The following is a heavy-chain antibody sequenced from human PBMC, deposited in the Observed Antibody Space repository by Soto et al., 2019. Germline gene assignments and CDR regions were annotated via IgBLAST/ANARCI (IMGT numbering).Heavy chain of an antibody. V-gene: IGHV3-23*01. CDR2: ISGSGITT. D-gene: IGHD6-13*01. CDR1: GFTFSSYD. J-gene: IGHJ5*02. Sequence: PGGSLRLSCAASGFTFSSYDVRWVRQTPGRGLEWVSGISGSGITTFYADSVKGRFTVSRDNSKNTLYLQMNSLRAEDTAIYYCTKGDTSSWYANSAGWFDPWGQGTLVTVSS. CDR3: TKGDTSSWYANSAGWFDP.